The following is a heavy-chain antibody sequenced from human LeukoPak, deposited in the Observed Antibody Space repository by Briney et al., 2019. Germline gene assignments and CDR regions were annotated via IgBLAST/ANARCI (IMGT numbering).Heavy chain of an antibody. J-gene: IGHJ4*02. D-gene: IGHD4-11*01. Sequence: GGALRLSCAASGFTFSDYYMNWVRQAPGKGLEWVSYISSSGSTIYYADSVKGRFTISRENAKNSLYLQMNSLRAEDTAVYYCARVGVYSQIDYWGQGTLVTVSS. CDR2: ISSSGSTI. V-gene: IGHV3-11*04. CDR1: GFTFSDYY. CDR3: ARVGVYSQIDY.